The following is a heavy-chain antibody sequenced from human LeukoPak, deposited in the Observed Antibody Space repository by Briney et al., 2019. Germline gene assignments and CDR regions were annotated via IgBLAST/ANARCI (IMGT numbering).Heavy chain of an antibody. Sequence: ASVKVSCKASGYTFTTYGISWVRQAPGQGLEWMGWISVYSGNTHYAQKVQGRVTMTTDTSTSTAYMELRSLRSDDTAVYYCARDGNIVGAMDFWGQGTLVTVSS. J-gene: IGHJ4*01. D-gene: IGHD1-26*01. CDR2: ISVYSGNT. CDR3: ARDGNIVGAMDF. CDR1: GYTFTTYG. V-gene: IGHV1-18*01.